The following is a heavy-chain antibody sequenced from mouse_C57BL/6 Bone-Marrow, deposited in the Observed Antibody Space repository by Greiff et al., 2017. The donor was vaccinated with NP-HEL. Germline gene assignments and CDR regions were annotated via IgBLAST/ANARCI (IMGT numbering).Heavy chain of an antibody. V-gene: IGHV1-75*01. Sequence: QVQLQQSGPELVKPGASVKISCKASGYTFTDYYINWVKQRPGLGLEWIGWIFPGSGSTYYNEKFKGKATLTVDKSSSTAYMWLSSLTSEDSAVYFCARLRRGWFAYWGQGTLVTVSA. CDR1: GYTFTDYY. J-gene: IGHJ3*01. CDR3: ARLRRGWFAY. CDR2: IFPGSGST. D-gene: IGHD2-12*01.